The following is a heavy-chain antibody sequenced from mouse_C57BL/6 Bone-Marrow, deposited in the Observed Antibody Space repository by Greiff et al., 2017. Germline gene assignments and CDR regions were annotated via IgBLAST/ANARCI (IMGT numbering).Heavy chain of an antibody. CDR2: IYPGDGDT. D-gene: IGHD1-1*01. CDR1: GYAFSSSW. V-gene: IGHV1-82*01. J-gene: IGHJ1*03. Sequence: QVQLKASGPELVKPGASVKISCTASGYAFSSSWMNWVKQSPGKGLEWIGRIYPGDGDTNYNGKFKGKATLTADKSTSTAYMQLSSLTSEDSAVYFCARGYYPYWYFDVWGTGTTVTVSS. CDR3: ARGYYPYWYFDV.